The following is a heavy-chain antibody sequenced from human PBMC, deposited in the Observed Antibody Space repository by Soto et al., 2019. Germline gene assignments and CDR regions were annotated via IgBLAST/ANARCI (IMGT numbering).Heavy chain of an antibody. V-gene: IGHV1-18*01. D-gene: IGHD2-8*01. J-gene: IGHJ6*04. Sequence: ASAKASCKASGSTFTSYGISWVRQAPGQGLEWLGWISAYNGNTDYAQKLQGRVTMTTDTSTSTAYLELRSLRSDDTAVYYCARDTEAEITVYVPGGVGMGVCGEGTTVTLSS. CDR3: ARDTEAEITVYVPGGVGMGV. CDR2: ISAYNGNT. CDR1: GSTFTSYG.